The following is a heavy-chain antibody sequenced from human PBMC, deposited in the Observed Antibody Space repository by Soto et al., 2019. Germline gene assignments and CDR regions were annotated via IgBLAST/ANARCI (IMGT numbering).Heavy chain of an antibody. D-gene: IGHD2-2*01. CDR2: INPNSGGT. CDR1: GYTFTGYY. V-gene: IGHV1-2*04. CDR3: ARVPRYSADVVEVPAVMYDKWFDP. Sequence: GASVKVSCKASGYTFTGYYMHWVRQAPGQGLEWMGWINPNSGGTNYAQKFQGWVTMTRDTSISTAYMELSRLRSDDTAVYYCARVPRYSADVVEVPAVMYDKWFDPWGQGTLVTVSS. J-gene: IGHJ5*02.